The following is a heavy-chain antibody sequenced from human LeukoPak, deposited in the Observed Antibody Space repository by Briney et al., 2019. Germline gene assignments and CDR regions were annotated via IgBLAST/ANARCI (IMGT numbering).Heavy chain of an antibody. D-gene: IGHD6-13*01. CDR3: ARSGQQLVPFDY. Sequence: ASVKVSCKASGYTFTSYGISWVRQAPGQGLEWMGWINAYNGNTNYAQKLQGRVTMTTDTSTSTAYMELSRLRSDDTAVYYCARSGQQLVPFDYWGQGTLVTVSS. V-gene: IGHV1-18*01. J-gene: IGHJ4*02. CDR1: GYTFTSYG. CDR2: INAYNGNT.